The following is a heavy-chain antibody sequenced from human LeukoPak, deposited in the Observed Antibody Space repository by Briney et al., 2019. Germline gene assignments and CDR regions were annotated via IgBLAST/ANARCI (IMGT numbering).Heavy chain of an antibody. J-gene: IGHJ3*02. CDR3: ARAQGGDSSGYYYNRAFDI. D-gene: IGHD3-22*01. CDR2: INPNSGGT. V-gene: IGHV1-2*02. CDR1: GYTFTGYY. Sequence: ASVKVSCKASGYTFTGYYMHWVRQAPGQGLEWMGWINPNSGGTNYAQKFQGRVTMTRDTSISTAYMELSRLRSDDTAVYYCARAQGGDSSGYYYNRAFDIWGQGTMVTVSS.